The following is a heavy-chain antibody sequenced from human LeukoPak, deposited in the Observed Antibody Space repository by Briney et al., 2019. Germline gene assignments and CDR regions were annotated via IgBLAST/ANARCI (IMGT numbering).Heavy chain of an antibody. CDR3: ARDRYYYDSTGYYFDY. D-gene: IGHD3-22*01. CDR2: TYYSGST. CDR1: GGSISSYY. V-gene: IGHV4-59*01. Sequence: KPSETLSLTCTVSGGSISSYYWSWIRQPPGKGLEWIGYTYYSGSTNYNPSLKSRVTISVDTSKNQFSLKLSSVIAADTAVYYCARDRYYYDSTGYYFDYWGQGTLVTVSS. J-gene: IGHJ4*02.